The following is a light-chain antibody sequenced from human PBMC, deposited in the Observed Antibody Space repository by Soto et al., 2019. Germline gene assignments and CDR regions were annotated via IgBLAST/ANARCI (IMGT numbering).Light chain of an antibody. Sequence: QSALTQPASVSGSPGQSITISCTGTSSDVGGYNYVSWYQQHPGKAPKLMIYDVNNRPSGVSNRFSGSKSGNTASLTISGLKAEDEADYSCSSYTSSSTLRVFGTGTKVTVL. CDR2: DVN. J-gene: IGLJ1*01. CDR1: SSDVGGYNY. V-gene: IGLV2-14*01. CDR3: SSYTSSSTLRV.